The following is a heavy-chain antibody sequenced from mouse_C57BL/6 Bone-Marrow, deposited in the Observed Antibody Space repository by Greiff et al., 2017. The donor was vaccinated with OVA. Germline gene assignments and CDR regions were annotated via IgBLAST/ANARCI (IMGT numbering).Heavy chain of an antibody. CDR2: INPSSGYT. CDR3: ARFYYYGGRLDY. V-gene: IGHV1-7*01. Sequence: QVQLKESGAELAKPGASVKLSCKASGYTFTSYWMHWVKQRPGQGLEWIGYINPSSGYTTYNQKFKDKATLTADKSSSTAYMRLRSLTYEDAAVYYCARFYYYGGRLDYWGQGTTLTVSS. CDR1: GYTFTSYW. D-gene: IGHD1-1*01. J-gene: IGHJ2*01.